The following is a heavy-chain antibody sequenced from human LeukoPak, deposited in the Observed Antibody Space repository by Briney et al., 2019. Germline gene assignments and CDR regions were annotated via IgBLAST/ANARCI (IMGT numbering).Heavy chain of an antibody. CDR3: ARSSGYDSSGYYHGDY. D-gene: IGHD3-22*01. J-gene: IGHJ4*02. V-gene: IGHV4-4*07. CDR1: GGCISSYY. Sequence: SETLSLTCPVSGGCISSYYWSWIRQPAGKGLEWIGRIYTSGSTNYNPSLKSRVTISVDTSKNQFSLKLSSVTAAGTAVYYCARSSGYDSSGYYHGDYWGQGTLVTVSS. CDR2: IYTSGST.